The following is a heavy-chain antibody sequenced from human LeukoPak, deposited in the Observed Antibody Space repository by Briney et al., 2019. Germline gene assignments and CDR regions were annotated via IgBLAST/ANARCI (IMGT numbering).Heavy chain of an antibody. J-gene: IGHJ4*02. CDR3: ARSVVGATWVDY. Sequence: ASVKVSGKASGYTFTGYYMHWVRQAPGQGLEWMGWINPNSGGTNYAQKFQGRVTMTRDTSISTAYMKLSRLRSDDTAVYYCARSVVGATWVDYWGQGTLVTVSS. V-gene: IGHV1-2*02. CDR1: GYTFTGYY. CDR2: INPNSGGT. D-gene: IGHD1-26*01.